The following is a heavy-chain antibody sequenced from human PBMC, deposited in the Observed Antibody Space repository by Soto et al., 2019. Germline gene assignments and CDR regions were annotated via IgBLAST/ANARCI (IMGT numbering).Heavy chain of an antibody. CDR3: TTDYYDSSGYYTFGY. V-gene: IGHV3-15*07. Sequence: PGGSLRLSCAASGVTFSNAWMNWVRQAPGKGLEWVGRIKSKTDGGTTDYAAPVKGRFTISRDDSKNTLYLQMNSLKTEDTAVYYCTTDYYDSSGYYTFGYWGQGTLVTVSS. J-gene: IGHJ4*02. CDR2: IKSKTDGGTT. D-gene: IGHD3-22*01. CDR1: GVTFSNAW.